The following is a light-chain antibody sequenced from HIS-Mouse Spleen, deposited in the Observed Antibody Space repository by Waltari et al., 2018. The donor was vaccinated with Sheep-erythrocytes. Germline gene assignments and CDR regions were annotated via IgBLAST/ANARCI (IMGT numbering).Light chain of an antibody. Sequence: QSALTQPRSVSGSPGQSVTISCTGTSSDVGGYNYVSWYQQHPGKAPKSMTYDVSKRPSGVPDRFSGSKSGNTASLTISGLQAEDEADYYCCSYAGSYNHVFATGTKVTVL. J-gene: IGLJ1*01. CDR1: SSDVGGYNY. CDR2: DVS. CDR3: CSYAGSYNHV. V-gene: IGLV2-11*01.